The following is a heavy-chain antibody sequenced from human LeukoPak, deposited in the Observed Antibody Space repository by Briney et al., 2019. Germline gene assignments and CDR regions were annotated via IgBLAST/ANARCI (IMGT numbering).Heavy chain of an antibody. Sequence: SGGSLRLSCAASGFTFSSYSMNWVRQAPGKGLEWVSSISSSSSYIYYADSVKGRFTISRDNAKNSLYLQMNGLRAEDTAVYYCASLGDVDTAMATPPNWFDPWGQGTLVTVSS. V-gene: IGHV3-21*01. J-gene: IGHJ5*02. D-gene: IGHD5-18*01. CDR3: ASLGDVDTAMATPPNWFDP. CDR2: ISSSSSYI. CDR1: GFTFSSYS.